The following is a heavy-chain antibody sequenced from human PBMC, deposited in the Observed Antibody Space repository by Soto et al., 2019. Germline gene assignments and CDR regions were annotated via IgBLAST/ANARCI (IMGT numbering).Heavy chain of an antibody. CDR2: IYYSGST. Sequence: QVQLQESGPGLVKPSETLSLTCTVSGGSISSYYWSWIRQPPGKGLEWIGYIYYSGSTNYNPSLKSRVTISVDTSKNQFSLKLSSVTAADTAVYYCARGLGLERRAFDIWGQGTMVTVSS. D-gene: IGHD1-1*01. CDR3: ARGLGLERRAFDI. J-gene: IGHJ3*02. V-gene: IGHV4-59*01. CDR1: GGSISSYY.